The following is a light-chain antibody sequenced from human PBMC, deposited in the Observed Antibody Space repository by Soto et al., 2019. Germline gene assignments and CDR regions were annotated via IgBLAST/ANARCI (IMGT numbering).Light chain of an antibody. J-gene: IGLJ2*01. CDR2: NNN. CDR1: SSNIGSNY. V-gene: IGLV1-47*02. CDR3: ATWDDSLSGVV. Sequence: QSVLTQTPSASGTPGQRVTISCSGSSSNIGSNYVYWYRQLPGTAPKLLIYNNNQQPSGVPDRFSGSKSGTSASLAISGLRSEDEADYYCATWDDSLSGVVFGGGTKPHRP.